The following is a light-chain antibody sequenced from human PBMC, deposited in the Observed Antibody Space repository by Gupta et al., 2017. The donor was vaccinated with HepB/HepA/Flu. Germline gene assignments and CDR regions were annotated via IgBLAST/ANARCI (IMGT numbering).Light chain of an antibody. J-gene: IGKJ1*01. CDR1: QSISSG. V-gene: IGKV1-5*03. Sequence: DIQLTQSPSTLSASVGDRVTITCRASQSISSGLAWYQQKPGKAPKLLIYKASSLESGVPSRFSGRGSGTEFTITISSLQPDDFATYYCQQYKSYPWTFGQGTKVEIK. CDR3: QQYKSYPWT. CDR2: KAS.